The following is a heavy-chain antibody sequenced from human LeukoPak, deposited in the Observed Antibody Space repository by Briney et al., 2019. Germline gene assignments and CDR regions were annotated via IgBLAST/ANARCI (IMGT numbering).Heavy chain of an antibody. CDR3: ARQKLGYCSSTSCCIGDAFDI. CDR2: IYYSGST. D-gene: IGHD2-2*01. Sequence: SETLSLTCTVSGGSISSSSYYWGWIRQPPGKGLEWIGSIYYSGSTYYNPSLKSRVTISVDTSKNQFSLKLSSVTAADTAVYYCARQKLGYCSSTSCCIGDAFDIWGQGTMVTVSS. V-gene: IGHV4-39*01. CDR1: GGSISSSSYY. J-gene: IGHJ3*02.